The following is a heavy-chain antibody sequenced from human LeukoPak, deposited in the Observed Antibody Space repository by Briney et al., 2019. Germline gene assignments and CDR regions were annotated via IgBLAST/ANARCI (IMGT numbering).Heavy chain of an antibody. V-gene: IGHV1-69*05. J-gene: IGHJ5*02. Sequence: SVKVSCKASGGTFSSYAISWVRQAPGQGLEWMGGIIPIFGTANYAQKFQGRVTITTDESTNTAYMELSSLRSEDTAVYYCARAGRGGSTNWFDPWGQGTLVTVSS. CDR3: ARAGRGGSTNWFDP. CDR1: GGTFSSYA. D-gene: IGHD2-15*01. CDR2: IIPIFGTA.